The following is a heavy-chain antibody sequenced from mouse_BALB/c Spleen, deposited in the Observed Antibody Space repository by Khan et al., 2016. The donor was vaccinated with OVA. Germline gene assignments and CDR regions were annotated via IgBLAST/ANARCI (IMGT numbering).Heavy chain of an antibody. V-gene: IGHV1-77*01. CDR2: IYPGSDST. D-gene: IGHD4-1*01. J-gene: IGHJ3*01. Sequence: QVRLQQSGPELVKPGASVKMSCKASGYTFTDYVMNWVKQRTGQGLEWIGQIYPGSDSTYYNEKFKSKATLTADRSSSTAYMQLSSLTSEDSAVYFCARAGWDVFAYWGQGTLVTVSA. CDR3: ARAGWDVFAY. CDR1: GYTFTDYV.